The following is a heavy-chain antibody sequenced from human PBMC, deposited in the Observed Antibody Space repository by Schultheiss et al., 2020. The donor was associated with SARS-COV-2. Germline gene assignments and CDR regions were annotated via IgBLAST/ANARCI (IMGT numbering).Heavy chain of an antibody. CDR2: INHSGSP. V-gene: IGHV4-34*01. CDR1: GGSFSGYY. D-gene: IGHD7-27*01. J-gene: IGHJ4*02. Sequence: SETLSLTCAVYGGSFSGYYWSWIRQPPGGGLEWIGEINHSGSPNYNPSLKSRVTISVNTSKNQFSLKLSSVTAADTAVYYCARAAHKLGRFDYWGQGTLVTVAS. CDR3: ARAAHKLGRFDY.